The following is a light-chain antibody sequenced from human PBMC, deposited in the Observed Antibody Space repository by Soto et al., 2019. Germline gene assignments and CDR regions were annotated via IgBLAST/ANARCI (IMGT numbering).Light chain of an antibody. J-gene: IGKJ1*01. CDR2: AAS. Sequence: AIQMTQFPSSLSASVRDRVTVTCRASQDIRIDLGWYQQKPGKAPKLLIYAASSLQSGVPSRFSGSGSGTQFTLTISSLQPEDVATYYCLQNYNYPWTCGQGTKVDIK. CDR1: QDIRID. CDR3: LQNYNYPWT. V-gene: IGKV1-6*01.